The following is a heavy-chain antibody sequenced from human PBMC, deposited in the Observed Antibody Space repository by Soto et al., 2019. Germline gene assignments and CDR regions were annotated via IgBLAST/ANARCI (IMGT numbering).Heavy chain of an antibody. CDR3: AKDFDYYDSSGYYAAFDY. CDR1: GFTFNSFA. D-gene: IGHD3-22*01. J-gene: IGHJ4*02. Sequence: GGSLRLSCAASGFTFNSFAMSWVRQAPGKGLEWVSAISGSGGGTYYADSVKGRFTISVDNSKKTLYLQMNSLRVEDTAVYYCAKDFDYYDSSGYYAAFDYWGQGTLVTVSS. CDR2: ISGSGGGT. V-gene: IGHV3-23*01.